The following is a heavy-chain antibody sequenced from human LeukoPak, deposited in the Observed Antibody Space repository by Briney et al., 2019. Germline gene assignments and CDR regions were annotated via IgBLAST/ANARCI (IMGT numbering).Heavy chain of an antibody. CDR2: VNHSGYT. V-gene: IGHV4-34*01. D-gene: IGHD4-17*01. Sequence: SETLSLTCDVSGVSFSTYYWSWIRQPAEKGLEWIGEVNHSGYTNYNPSLKGRVTVLVDTSKNQFSLKLSSVTAADTAVYYCARQLYGSDYWGQGTLVTVSS. CDR3: ARQLYGSDY. J-gene: IGHJ4*02. CDR1: GVSFSTYY.